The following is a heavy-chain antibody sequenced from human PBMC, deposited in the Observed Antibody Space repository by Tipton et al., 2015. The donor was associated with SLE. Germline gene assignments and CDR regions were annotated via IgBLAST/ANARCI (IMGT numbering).Heavy chain of an antibody. CDR2: ISSCSSYI. J-gene: IGHJ4*02. Sequence: SLRLSCAASGFTFSSYSMNWVRQAPGKGLEWVSSISSCSSYIYYADSVKGRFTISRDAAKNSLFLQMNSLRDEDTAMYYCTRDQDWGQGTLVTVSS. CDR3: TRDQD. V-gene: IGHV3-21*04. CDR1: GFTFSSYS.